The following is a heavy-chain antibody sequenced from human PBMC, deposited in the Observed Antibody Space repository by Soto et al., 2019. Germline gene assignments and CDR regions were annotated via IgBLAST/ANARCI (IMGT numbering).Heavy chain of an antibody. V-gene: IGHV4-30-2*01. CDR1: GGSISSGGYS. Sequence: SETLSLTCAVSGGSISSGGYSWSWIRQPPGKGLEWIGYIYHSGSTYYNPSLKSRVTISVDRSKNQFSLKLSSVMAADTAVYYCAGYSNSWSKYVKHWGRGSLVTVS. CDR3: AGYSNSWSKYVKH. CDR2: IYHSGST. D-gene: IGHD6-13*01. J-gene: IGHJ1*01.